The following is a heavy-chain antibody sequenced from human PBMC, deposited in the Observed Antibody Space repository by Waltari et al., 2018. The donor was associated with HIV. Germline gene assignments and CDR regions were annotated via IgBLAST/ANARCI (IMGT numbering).Heavy chain of an antibody. J-gene: IGHJ2*01. D-gene: IGHD1-20*01. Sequence: EVQLVESGGGLVQLGGSLRLSCAASGFTFSSHWMSWVRQAPGKGLEWVANIKQDGSEKYYVDSVKGRFTISRDNAKNSLYLQMNSLRAEDTAVYYCARDYNWNRWGYFDLWGRGTLVTVSS. V-gene: IGHV3-7*01. CDR2: IKQDGSEK. CDR3: ARDYNWNRWGYFDL. CDR1: GFTFSSHW.